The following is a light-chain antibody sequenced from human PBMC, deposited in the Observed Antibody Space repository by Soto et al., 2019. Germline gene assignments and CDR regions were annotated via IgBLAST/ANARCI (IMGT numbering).Light chain of an antibody. CDR3: QQYGSSPGT. V-gene: IGKV3-20*01. CDR2: GAS. J-gene: IGKJ1*01. CDR1: QSVSSSY. Sequence: EIVLTQSPGTLSLSPGERATLSCRASQSVSSSYLAWYQQKPGQAPRLLIYGASSRATGIPDRFSGSGSGTDFTLTISRLEPEDFAVYYCQQYGSSPGTLGQGPKVDIK.